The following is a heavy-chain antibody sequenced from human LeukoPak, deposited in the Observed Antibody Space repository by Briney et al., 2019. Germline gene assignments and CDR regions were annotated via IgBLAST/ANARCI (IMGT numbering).Heavy chain of an antibody. J-gene: IGHJ4*02. CDR3: ARGTVSPIAFGDYYFDY. Sequence: SGPTLVNPTQTLTLTCTFSGFSLTTSGVGLGWIRQPPGKALEWLALIYRNDDKRYSPSLKSRLTLTKDTSKNQVVLTMTNMDPVDTATYYCARGTVSPIAFGDYYFDYWGQGTLVTVSS. D-gene: IGHD3-10*01. CDR1: GFSLTTSGVG. CDR2: IYRNDDK. V-gene: IGHV2-5*01.